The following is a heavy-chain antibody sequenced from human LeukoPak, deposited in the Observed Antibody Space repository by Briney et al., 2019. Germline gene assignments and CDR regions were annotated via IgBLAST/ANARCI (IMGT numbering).Heavy chain of an antibody. CDR3: AKDRWDTAMVFDY. D-gene: IGHD5-18*01. J-gene: IGHJ4*02. V-gene: IGHV3-11*05. CDR1: GFTFSDFY. Sequence: GGSLRLSCAASGFTFSDFYMSWIRQAPGKGLEWISYISNSGGYTDYSDSVKGRFTVSRDNAKNSLYLQMNSLGVEDTAVYFCAKDRWDTAMVFDYWGQGTLVTVSS. CDR2: ISNSGGYT.